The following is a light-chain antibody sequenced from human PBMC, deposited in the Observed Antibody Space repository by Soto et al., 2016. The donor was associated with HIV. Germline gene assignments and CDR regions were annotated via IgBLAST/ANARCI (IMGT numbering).Light chain of an antibody. V-gene: IGKV1-9*01. CDR3: QQLNSYPLMYT. J-gene: IGKJ2*01. CDR2: AAS. Sequence: DIQLTQSPSFPSASVGDRVTITCRASQGISSYLAWYQQKPGKAPKLLIYAASTLQSGVPSRFSGSGSGTEFTLTISSLQPEDFATYYCQQLNSYPLMYTFGQGTKLEIK. CDR1: QGISSY.